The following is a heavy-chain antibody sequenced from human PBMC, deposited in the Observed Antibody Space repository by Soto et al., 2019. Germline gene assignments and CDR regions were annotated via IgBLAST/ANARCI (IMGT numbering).Heavy chain of an antibody. CDR1: GSSLSSSGMG. D-gene: IGHD3-16*01. V-gene: IGHV2-5*02. CDR2: IYWDDDK. Sequence: QITLKESGPTLVKPTQTLTLTCTFSGSSLSSSGMGVGWIRQPPGKALEWLAVIYWDDDKRYSPSLNSRITITKDTSKNQVVLTMANMDPVDTATYYCVLALGGGSSSYFDCWGQGTLVTVSS. CDR3: VLALGGGSSSYFDC. J-gene: IGHJ4*02.